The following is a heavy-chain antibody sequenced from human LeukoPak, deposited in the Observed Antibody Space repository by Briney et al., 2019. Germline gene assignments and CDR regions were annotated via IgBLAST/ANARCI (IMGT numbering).Heavy chain of an antibody. D-gene: IGHD2-8*01. J-gene: IGHJ5*02. CDR3: ARSVHCTNGVCSSRGVDWFDP. Sequence: SETLSLTCTVSGGSIRSSYYYWGWIRQPPGKGLEWIGSIYDSGSTYYNPSLKSRVTISVDTSKNQFSLKLNSVTAADTAVYYCARSVHCTNGVCSSRGVDWFDPWGQGTLVTVSS. CDR2: IYDSGST. CDR1: GGSIRSSYYY. V-gene: IGHV4-39*01.